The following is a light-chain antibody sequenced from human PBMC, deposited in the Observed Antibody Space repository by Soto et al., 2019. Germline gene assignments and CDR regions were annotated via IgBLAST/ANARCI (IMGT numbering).Light chain of an antibody. CDR1: QSVSSSY. CDR3: QQYDTSLP. J-gene: IGKJ1*01. Sequence: EIVLTQSPGTLSLSPGERATLSCRASQSVSSSYLAWYQQKPGQAPRLLIYGASSRATAIPDRFSGSGSGTDFTVTISRLEPEDFAVYYCQQYDTSLPFGRGTKVEIK. V-gene: IGKV3-20*01. CDR2: GAS.